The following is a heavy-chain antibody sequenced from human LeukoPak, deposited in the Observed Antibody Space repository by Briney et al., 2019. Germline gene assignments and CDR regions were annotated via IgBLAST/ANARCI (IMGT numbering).Heavy chain of an antibody. D-gene: IGHD3-16*01. V-gene: IGHV3-11*05. Sequence: GGSLRLSCEASGFTFSNYYMSWIRLVPGKGLDWVSYISSSSTYTRYADSVKGRFTISRDNAKNSLYLQMNSLRAEDTAVYYCARDGGGGGALFYFDDWGQGTLVTVSS. CDR3: ARDGGGGGALFYFDD. J-gene: IGHJ4*02. CDR1: GFTFSNYY. CDR2: ISSSSTYT.